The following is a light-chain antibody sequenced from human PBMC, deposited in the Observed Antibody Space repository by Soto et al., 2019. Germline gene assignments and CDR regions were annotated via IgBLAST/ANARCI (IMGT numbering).Light chain of an antibody. V-gene: IGLV2-14*01. CDR1: SSDVGGYNY. Sequence: QSVLTQPASVSGSPGQSITISCTGTSSDVGGYNYVSWYQHHPGKAPKLMIFEVSNRPSGVSNRFSGSKSGNTASLTISGLQPEDEADYYCSSYTASNNFQIVFGTGTQVTVL. J-gene: IGLJ1*01. CDR3: SSYTASNNFQIV. CDR2: EVS.